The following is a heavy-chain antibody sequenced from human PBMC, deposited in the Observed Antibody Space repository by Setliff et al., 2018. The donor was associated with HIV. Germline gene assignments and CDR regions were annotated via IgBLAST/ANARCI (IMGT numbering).Heavy chain of an antibody. CDR2: LFYNGNT. Sequence: SETLSLTCTVSGGSISNNSYYWGWVRQPPGKGLELIGNLFYNGNTYYNPSLKSRVTISVDTSKNQFSLKLSSVTAADTAVYYCARHYNVNYYVRKDFDYWGQGTLVTVSS. J-gene: IGHJ4*02. D-gene: IGHD1-26*01. CDR3: ARHYNVNYYVRKDFDY. V-gene: IGHV4-39*01. CDR1: GGSISNNSYY.